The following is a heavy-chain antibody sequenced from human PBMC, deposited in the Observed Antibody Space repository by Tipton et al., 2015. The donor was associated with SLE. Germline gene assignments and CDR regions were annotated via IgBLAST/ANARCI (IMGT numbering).Heavy chain of an antibody. D-gene: IGHD1-26*01. CDR2: IGDGTST. J-gene: IGHJ2*01. Sequence: SLRLSCAASGFTFSRCAMTWVRQAPGKGLEWVSTIGDGTSTFYADSVKGRFTISRDDLKNTVYLQMNSLRAEDTAVYYCARELLRPWYFDLWGRGTLVTVSS. V-gene: IGHV3-23*01. CDR3: ARELLRPWYFDL. CDR1: GFTFSRCA.